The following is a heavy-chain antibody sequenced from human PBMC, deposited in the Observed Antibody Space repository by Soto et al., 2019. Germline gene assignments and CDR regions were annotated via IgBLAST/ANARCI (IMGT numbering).Heavy chain of an antibody. D-gene: IGHD3-10*01. Sequence: QVQLVQSGAEVKEPGDSVRVSCEASGYTFTAYYVHWVRQAPGQGLEWMGWINPKFGGTTYAQDFQGRFSMTRDMSISTVYMELSRLTSDDTAIYYCARNMDYYYGPGSGNGHGFWGQGTTVTVFS. CDR1: GYTFTAYY. V-gene: IGHV1-2*02. CDR3: ARNMDYYYGPGSGNGHGF. CDR2: INPKFGGT. J-gene: IGHJ6*02.